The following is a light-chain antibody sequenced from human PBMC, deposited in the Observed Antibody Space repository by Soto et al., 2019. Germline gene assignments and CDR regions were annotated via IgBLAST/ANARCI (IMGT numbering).Light chain of an antibody. CDR1: QSISRL. CDR2: KAS. CDR3: LQYNTYPWT. Sequence: DIQMTQSPSTLSASVGDRVTITCRASQSISRLLAWYQQKPGKAPKCLIYKASSLESGVPSRFSGSGSGTEFTLTISSLQPDDFAAYYCLQYNTYPWTFGQGTKVEIK. V-gene: IGKV1-5*03. J-gene: IGKJ1*01.